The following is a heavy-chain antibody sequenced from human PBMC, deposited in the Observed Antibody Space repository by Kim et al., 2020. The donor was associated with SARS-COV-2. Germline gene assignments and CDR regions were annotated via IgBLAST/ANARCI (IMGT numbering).Heavy chain of an antibody. CDR1: GGSISSGSYY. Sequence: SETLSLTCTVSGGSISSGSYYWSWIRQPAGKGLEWIGRIYTSGSTNYNPSLKSRVTISVDTSKNQFSLKLSSVTAADTAVYYCARDLLYIPGGLDAFDIWGQGTMVTVSS. V-gene: IGHV4-61*02. CDR3: ARDLLYIPGGLDAFDI. D-gene: IGHD1-26*01. CDR2: IYTSGST. J-gene: IGHJ3*02.